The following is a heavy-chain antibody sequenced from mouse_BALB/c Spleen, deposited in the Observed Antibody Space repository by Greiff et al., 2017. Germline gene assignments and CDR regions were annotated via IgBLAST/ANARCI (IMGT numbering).Heavy chain of an antibody. CDR2: ISSGGST. V-gene: IGHV5-6-5*01. Sequence: EVMLVESGGGLVKPGGSLKLSCAASGFTFSSYAMSWVRQTPEKRLEWVASISSGGSTYYPDSEKGRFTISRDNARNILYLQMSSLRSEDTAMYYGASRDYLYAMDYWGQGTSVTVSS. D-gene: IGHD3-3*01. CDR1: GFTFSSYA. J-gene: IGHJ4*01. CDR3: ASRDYLYAMDY.